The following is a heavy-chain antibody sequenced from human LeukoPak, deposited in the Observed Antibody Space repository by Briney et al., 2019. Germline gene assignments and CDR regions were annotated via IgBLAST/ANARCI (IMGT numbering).Heavy chain of an antibody. V-gene: IGHV4-59*01. Sequence: PSETLSLTCTVSGGSISSYYWSWIRQPPGKGLEWIGYIYYSGSTNYNPSLKSRVTISVDTSKNQFSLKLSSVTAADTAVYYCARSPGSYYNSFDPWGRGTLVTVSS. J-gene: IGHJ5*02. CDR1: GGSISSYY. CDR3: ARSPGSYYNSFDP. D-gene: IGHD3-10*01. CDR2: IYYSGST.